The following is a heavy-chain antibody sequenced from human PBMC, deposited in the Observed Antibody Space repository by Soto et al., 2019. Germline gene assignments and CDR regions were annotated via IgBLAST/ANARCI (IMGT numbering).Heavy chain of an antibody. D-gene: IGHD6-13*01. CDR3: ARVGVVTAAGTSDY. J-gene: IGHJ4*02. CDR1: GFTLSDYY. CDR2: ISGTSDSI. Sequence: SGGSLRLSXAASGFTLSDYYMSWIRQVPGKGLEWVAYISGTSDSIPYADSVKGRFTISRDNAKNSLYLQMNSLRAEDTAVYYCARVGVVTAAGTSDYWGQGTLVTVSS. V-gene: IGHV3-11*06.